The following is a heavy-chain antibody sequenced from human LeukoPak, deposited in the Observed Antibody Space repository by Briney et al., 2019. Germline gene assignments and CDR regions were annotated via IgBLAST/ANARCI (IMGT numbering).Heavy chain of an antibody. Sequence: ASVKVSCKASGYTFTGYYMHWVRQAPGQGLEWMGWINPNSGGTNYAQKFQGWVTMTRDTSISTAYMELSSLRSEDTAVYYCARSGASLGLPPVYFDYWGQGTLVTVSS. V-gene: IGHV1-2*04. CDR2: INPNSGGT. CDR3: ARSGASLGLPPVYFDY. J-gene: IGHJ4*02. D-gene: IGHD1-26*01. CDR1: GYTFTGYY.